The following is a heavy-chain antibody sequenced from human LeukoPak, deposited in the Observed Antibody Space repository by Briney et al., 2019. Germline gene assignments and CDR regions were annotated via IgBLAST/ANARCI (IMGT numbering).Heavy chain of an antibody. D-gene: IGHD1-26*01. CDR2: VYYSGST. V-gene: IGHV4-61*08. CDR1: GDPISGYSDY. J-gene: IGHJ4*02. CDR3: AREYSGFDH. Sequence: PSETLSLTCTVSGDPISGYSDYKWTWIRQPPGKGLQWIGYVYYSGSTNYNPSLRSRVTISVDTSKNQFSLKVTSVTAADTAVYYCAREYSGFDHWGQGTLVTVSS.